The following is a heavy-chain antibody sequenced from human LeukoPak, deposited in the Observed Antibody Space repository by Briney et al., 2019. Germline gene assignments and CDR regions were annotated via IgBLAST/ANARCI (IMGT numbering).Heavy chain of an antibody. D-gene: IGHD3-9*01. Sequence: ASVKVSCKASGYTFTGYYMHWVRQAPGQGLEWMGWINPNSGGTNYAQKFQGRVTMTRDTSISTAYMELSRLRSDDTAVYYCARGLRLRYFLNWFDPWGQGTLVTVYS. V-gene: IGHV1-2*02. J-gene: IGHJ5*02. CDR2: INPNSGGT. CDR1: GYTFTGYY. CDR3: ARGLRLRYFLNWFDP.